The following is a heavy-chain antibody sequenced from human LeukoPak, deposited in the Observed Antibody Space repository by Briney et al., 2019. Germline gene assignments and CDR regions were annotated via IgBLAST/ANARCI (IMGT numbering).Heavy chain of an antibody. CDR3: AMTLDAFDI. CDR1: GFTFSSNA. D-gene: IGHD2-21*02. Sequence: GRSLRLSCAASGFTFSSNAMSWVRQAPGKGLEWVSVIYSGGSTYYADSVKGRFTISRDNSKNTLYLQMNSLRAEDTAVYYCAMTLDAFDIWGQGTMVTVSS. CDR2: IYSGGST. V-gene: IGHV3-66*01. J-gene: IGHJ3*02.